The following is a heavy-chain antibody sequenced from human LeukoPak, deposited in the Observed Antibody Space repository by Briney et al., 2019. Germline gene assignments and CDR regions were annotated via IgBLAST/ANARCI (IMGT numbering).Heavy chain of an antibody. J-gene: IGHJ4*02. CDR2: ISAYNGNT. CDR1: GYTFTSYG. V-gene: IGHV1-18*01. CDR3: ARDRYSSSWYQPFDN. D-gene: IGHD6-13*01. Sequence: GASVKVSCKASGYTFTSYGISWVRQAPGQGLEWMGWISAYNGNTNYAQKLQGRVTMTTDTSTSTAYMELRSLRSDDTAVYYCARDRYSSSWYQPFDNWGQGTLVTVSS.